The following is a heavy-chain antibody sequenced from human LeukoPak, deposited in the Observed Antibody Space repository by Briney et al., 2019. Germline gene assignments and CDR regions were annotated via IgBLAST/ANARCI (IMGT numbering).Heavy chain of an antibody. CDR2: IFYDGST. D-gene: IGHD2-2*01. V-gene: IGHV4-39*07. CDR3: ARQGVFFPSFYCSSTSCLGYFDY. J-gene: IGHJ4*02. Sequence: SETLSLTCTVSGGSISSSNYYWDWIRQPPGKGLEWVGSIFYDGSTYYNPSLKSRVTISVDTSTNQFSLRLSSVTAADTAVYYCARQGVFFPSFYCSSTSCLGYFDYWGQGTLVTVSS. CDR1: GGSISSSNYY.